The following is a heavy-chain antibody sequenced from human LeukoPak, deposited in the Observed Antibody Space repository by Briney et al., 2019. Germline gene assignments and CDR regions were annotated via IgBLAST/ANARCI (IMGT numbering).Heavy chain of an antibody. CDR3: ARDFPGGYSNWFDP. Sequence: SETLSLTCTVSGGSISSYYWSWIRQPPGKGLEWIGYIYYSGSTNYNPSLKSRVTISVDTSKNQFSLKLSSVTAADTAVYYCARDFPGGYSNWFDPWGQGTLVTVSS. CDR2: IYYSGST. J-gene: IGHJ5*02. CDR1: GGSISSYY. D-gene: IGHD5-18*01. V-gene: IGHV4-59*01.